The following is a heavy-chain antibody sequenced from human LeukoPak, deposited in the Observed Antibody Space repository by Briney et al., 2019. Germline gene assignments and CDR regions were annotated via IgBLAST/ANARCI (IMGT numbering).Heavy chain of an antibody. Sequence: SETLSLTCTVSGGSISSGGYYWSWIRQPPGKGLEWIGYIYHSGSTYYNPSLKSRVTISVDRSKNQFSLKLSSVTAADTAVYYCARGKFTGEHTYPFDYWGQGTLVTVSS. CDR2: IYHSGST. D-gene: IGHD1/OR15-1a*01. CDR3: ARGKFTGEHTYPFDY. J-gene: IGHJ4*02. CDR1: GGSISSGGYY. V-gene: IGHV4-30-2*01.